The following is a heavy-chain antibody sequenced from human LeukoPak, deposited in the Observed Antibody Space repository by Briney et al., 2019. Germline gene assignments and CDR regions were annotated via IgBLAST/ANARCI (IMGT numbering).Heavy chain of an antibody. D-gene: IGHD3-16*02. J-gene: IGHJ5*02. CDR3: ARAYRLTSPRGFNP. V-gene: IGHV4-59*01. CDR2: IFYTGDT. Sequence: PSETLSLTCTVSGGFISGYYWNWIRQSPGKGLEWIGYIFYTGDTDYNPSLRSPVTMSVDRSNNRFSLQLASVTTADSAFYYCARAYRLTSPRGFNPWGPGILVTVSS. CDR1: GGFISGYY.